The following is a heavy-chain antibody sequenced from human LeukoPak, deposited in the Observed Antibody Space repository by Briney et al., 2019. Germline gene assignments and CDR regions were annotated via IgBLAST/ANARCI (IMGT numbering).Heavy chain of an antibody. J-gene: IGHJ4*02. CDR3: AKEKDRYSSSWSHFDY. V-gene: IGHV3-30*18. D-gene: IGHD6-13*01. CDR1: ASTSSSYG. CDR2: ISYDGSNK. Sequence: GGSLRLSRAVSASTSSSYGIHWVRQAPGKGLEWVAVISYDGSNKNYADSVKGRFTISRDNSKNTLYLQMNSLRAEDTAVYYCAKEKDRYSSSWSHFDYWGQGTLVTVSS.